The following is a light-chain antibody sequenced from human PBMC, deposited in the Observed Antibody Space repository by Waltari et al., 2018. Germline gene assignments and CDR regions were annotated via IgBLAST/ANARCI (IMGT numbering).Light chain of an antibody. CDR3: QQYNNWPLT. J-gene: IGKJ4*01. CDR2: GAS. Sequence: ETVMTQSPPTLSVSPGERATLPCRASQRVSSDLAWYQQKPGQAPRLLIYGASTRATCIPGRFSGSGSGTEFTLTISSLQSEDFAVYYCQQYNNWPLTFGGGTKVEI. CDR1: QRVSSD. V-gene: IGKV3-15*01.